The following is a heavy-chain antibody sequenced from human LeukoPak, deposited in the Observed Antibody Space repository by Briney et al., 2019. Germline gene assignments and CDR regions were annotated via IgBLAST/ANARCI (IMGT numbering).Heavy chain of an antibody. CDR3: ARSNGFWSGYWEFDP. J-gene: IGHJ5*02. CDR2: IYYSGST. Sequence: PSETLSLTCTVSGGSISSSSYYWGWIRQPPGKGLEWIGSIYYSGSTYYNPSLKSRVTISVDTSKNQFSLKLSSVTAADTAVYYCARSNGFWSGYWEFDPWGRGTLVTVSS. V-gene: IGHV4-39*07. CDR1: GGSISSSSYY. D-gene: IGHD3-3*01.